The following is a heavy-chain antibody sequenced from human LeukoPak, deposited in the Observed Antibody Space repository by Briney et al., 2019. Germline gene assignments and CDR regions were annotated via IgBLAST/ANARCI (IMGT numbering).Heavy chain of an antibody. CDR2: INPSGGST. J-gene: IGHJ4*02. Sequence: ASVKVSCKASGYTFTSYYMHWVRQPPGQGLEWMGIINPSGGSTSYAQKFQGRVTMTRDTSTSTVYMELSSLRYEDTAVYYCARDLEGYYGSGTRSTRDYWGQGTLVIVSS. D-gene: IGHD3-10*01. CDR1: GYTFTSYY. V-gene: IGHV1-46*01. CDR3: ARDLEGYYGSGTRSTRDY.